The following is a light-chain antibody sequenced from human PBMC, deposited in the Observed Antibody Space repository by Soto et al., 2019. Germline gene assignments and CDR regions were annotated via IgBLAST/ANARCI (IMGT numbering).Light chain of an antibody. Sequence: QSVLTQPPSVSGAPGQSGTISCTGISSNIGAGYDVHWYQQLPGTAPKLLIYINKNRPSGVPDRFSGSKSGTSASLAITGLQAEDEADYYCQSYDSSPSGYVFGTGTKVTVL. CDR3: QSYDSSPSGYV. CDR2: INK. CDR1: SSNIGAGYD. V-gene: IGLV1-40*01. J-gene: IGLJ1*01.